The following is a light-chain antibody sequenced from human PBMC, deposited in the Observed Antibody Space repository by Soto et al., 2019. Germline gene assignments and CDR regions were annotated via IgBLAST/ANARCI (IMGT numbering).Light chain of an antibody. J-gene: IGLJ1*01. CDR3: FSHRGGDSHV. CDR2: GVT. V-gene: IGLV2-14*03. Sequence: QSALTQPASVSGSPGQSITISCTGTSSDVGAYNYVSWYQQYPGKAPKLIIYGVTNRPSGVSKRFSGSKTGNTASLTSSGLQAEDEADYYCFSHRGGDSHVFGTGTKVTVL. CDR1: SSDVGAYNY.